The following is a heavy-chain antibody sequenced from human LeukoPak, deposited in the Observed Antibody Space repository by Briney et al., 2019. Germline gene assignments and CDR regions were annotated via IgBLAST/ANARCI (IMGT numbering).Heavy chain of an antibody. D-gene: IGHD3-22*01. CDR2: IYYSGST. V-gene: IGHV4-39*07. Sequence: SETLSLTCTVSGGSISSSSYYWGWIRQPPGKGLEWIGSIYYSGSTYYNPSLKRRVTISVDTSKNQFSLKLSSVTAADTAVYYCARVAYYYDSPNGGYYYYMDVWGKGTTVTVSS. J-gene: IGHJ6*03. CDR3: ARVAYYYDSPNGGYYYYMDV. CDR1: GGSISSSSYY.